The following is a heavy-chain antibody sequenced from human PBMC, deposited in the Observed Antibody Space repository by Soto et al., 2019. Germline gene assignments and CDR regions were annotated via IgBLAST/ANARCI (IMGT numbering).Heavy chain of an antibody. V-gene: IGHV4-39*01. Sequence: QLQLQESGPGLVIPSETLSLTCSVSGGSISGSNYYWGWIRRSPGKGLEWIGSIHYSGNIYFNPSLQSRVIISVDTSKNQFALRLTSVTAADRAVYYCAASSGYFRPTDNWGQGIQVTVSS. D-gene: IGHD5-18*01. CDR2: IHYSGNI. CDR3: AASSGYFRPTDN. CDR1: GGSISGSNYY. J-gene: IGHJ4*02.